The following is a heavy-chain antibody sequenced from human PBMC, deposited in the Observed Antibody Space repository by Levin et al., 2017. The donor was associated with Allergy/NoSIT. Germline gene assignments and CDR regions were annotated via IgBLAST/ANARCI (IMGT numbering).Heavy chain of an antibody. CDR1: GFTFSSYA. CDR2: ISYDGSNK. Sequence: GGSLRLSCAASGFTFSSYAMHWVRQAPGKGLEWVAVISYDGSNKYYADSVKGRFTISRDNSKNTLYLQMNSLRAEDTAVYYCARAEWEAYYFDYWGQGTLVTVSS. CDR3: ARAEWEAYYFDY. J-gene: IGHJ4*02. D-gene: IGHD1-26*01. V-gene: IGHV3-30*04.